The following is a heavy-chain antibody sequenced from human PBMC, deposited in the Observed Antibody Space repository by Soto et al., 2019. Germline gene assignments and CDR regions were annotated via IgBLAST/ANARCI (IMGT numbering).Heavy chain of an antibody. D-gene: IGHD2-21*02. CDR3: ARLAYCGGDCFRSWFGAFDI. J-gene: IGHJ3*02. Sequence: PGESLKISCKGSGYSFTSYWIGWVRQMPGKGLEWMGIIYPGDSDTRYSPSFQGQVTISADKSISTAYLQWSSLKASDTAMYYCARLAYCGGDCFRSWFGAFDIWGQGTMVTVSS. CDR1: GYSFTSYW. V-gene: IGHV5-51*01. CDR2: IYPGDSDT.